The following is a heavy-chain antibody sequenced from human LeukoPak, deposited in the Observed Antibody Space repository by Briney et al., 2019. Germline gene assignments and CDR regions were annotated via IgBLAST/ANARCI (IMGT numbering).Heavy chain of an antibody. Sequence: ASVKVSCKASGGTFSSYAISWERQAPGQGLEWMGRIIPIFGTANYAQKFQGRVTITTDESTSTAYMELSSLRSEDTAVYYCASKYYYDSSGYYYFDYWGQGTLVTVSS. J-gene: IGHJ4*02. CDR3: ASKYYYDSSGYYYFDY. V-gene: IGHV1-69*05. CDR2: IIPIFGTA. CDR1: GGTFSSYA. D-gene: IGHD3-22*01.